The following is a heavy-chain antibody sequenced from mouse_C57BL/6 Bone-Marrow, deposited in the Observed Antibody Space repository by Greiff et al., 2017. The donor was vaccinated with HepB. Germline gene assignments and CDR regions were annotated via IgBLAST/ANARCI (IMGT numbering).Heavy chain of an antibody. CDR3: ARDDGYAMDY. Sequence: EVNVVESGGGLVKPGGSLKLSCAASGFTFSSYAMSWVRQTPEKRLEWVATISDGGSYTYYPDNVKGRFTISRDNAKNNLYLQMSHLKSEDTAMYYCARDDGYAMDYWGQGTSVTVSS. J-gene: IGHJ4*01. V-gene: IGHV5-4*01. CDR1: GFTFSSYA. D-gene: IGHD2-3*01. CDR2: ISDGGSYT.